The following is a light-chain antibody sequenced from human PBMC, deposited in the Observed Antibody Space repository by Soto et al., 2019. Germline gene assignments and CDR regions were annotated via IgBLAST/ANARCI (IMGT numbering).Light chain of an antibody. CDR3: CSYAGSYTYV. Sequence: ALTQPRSVSGSPGQSVPISCTGTSSDVGGYTSVSWYQHHPGKAPKLIIYDVSKRPSGVPDRFSGSKSGNTASLTISGLQAEDEADYYCCSYAGSYTYVFGSGTKLTVL. CDR1: SSDVGGYTS. J-gene: IGLJ1*01. CDR2: DVS. V-gene: IGLV2-11*01.